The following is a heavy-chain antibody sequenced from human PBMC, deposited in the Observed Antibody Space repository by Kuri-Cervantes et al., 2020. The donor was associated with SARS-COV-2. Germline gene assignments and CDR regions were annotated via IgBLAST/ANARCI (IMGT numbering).Heavy chain of an antibody. V-gene: IGHV4-59*01. CDR3: AREGSGWYGEDYYYYAMDV. D-gene: IGHD6-19*01. CDR1: GCSISSYY. J-gene: IGHJ6*02. CDR2: IYYSGCT. Sequence: AETLSLTCTVSGCSISSYYWSWIRQPPGKGLEWIGYIYYSGCTNYNPSLKSRVTISVDTSKNQFPLKLSSVTAADTAVYYCAREGSGWYGEDYYYYAMDVWGQGTTVTVSS.